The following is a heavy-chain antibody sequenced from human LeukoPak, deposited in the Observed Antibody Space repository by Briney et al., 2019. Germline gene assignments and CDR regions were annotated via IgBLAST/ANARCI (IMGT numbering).Heavy chain of an antibody. CDR2: INPHSGGT. CDR3: ARDERYFDPYNWFVP. D-gene: IGHD3-9*01. Sequence: ASVKVSCKASGYTFTGYYMHWVRQAPGHGREGMGWINPHSGGTNYAQKFQGRVTMTRDTSISTVYMKRSRLRSEDTAVYYCARDERYFDPYNWFVPWGQGTLVTVSS. V-gene: IGHV1-2*02. CDR1: GYTFTGYY. J-gene: IGHJ5*02.